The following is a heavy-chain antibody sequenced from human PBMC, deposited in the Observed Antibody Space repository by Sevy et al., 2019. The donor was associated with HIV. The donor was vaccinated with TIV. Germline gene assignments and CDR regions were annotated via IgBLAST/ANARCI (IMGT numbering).Heavy chain of an antibody. V-gene: IGHV3-33*01. D-gene: IGHD4-17*01. CDR1: GFTSSTYG. J-gene: IGHJ4*02. Sequence: GGSLRLSCAASGFTSSTYGMHWVRQAPGKGLEWVAVIWFDGSNTYYADSVKGRFTISRDIAKNTLHLQMNSLRAEDTAVYYCARDLEFYDYGDYGPAFMPDYWGQGTLVTISS. CDR2: IWFDGSNT. CDR3: ARDLEFYDYGDYGPAFMPDY.